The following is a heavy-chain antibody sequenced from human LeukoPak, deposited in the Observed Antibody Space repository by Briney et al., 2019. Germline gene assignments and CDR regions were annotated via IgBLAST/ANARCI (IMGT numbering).Heavy chain of an antibody. V-gene: IGHV3-23*01. D-gene: IGHD2-15*01. J-gene: IGHJ6*03. CDR3: AKDRGVVAARGYMDV. CDR1: GFTFSSYG. Sequence: PGGSLRLSCAASGFTFSSYGMHWVRQAPGKGLEWVSAISGSGGSTYYADSVKGRFTISRDNSKNTLYLQMNSLRAEDTAVYYCAKDRGVVAARGYMDVWGKGTTVTVSS. CDR2: ISGSGGST.